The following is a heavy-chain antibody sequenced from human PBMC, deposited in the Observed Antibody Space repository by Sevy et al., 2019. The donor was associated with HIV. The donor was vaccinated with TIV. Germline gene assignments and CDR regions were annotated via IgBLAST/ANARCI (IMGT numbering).Heavy chain of an antibody. D-gene: IGHD3-10*01. CDR3: AEDGPPYYTSGSYMYYFDY. J-gene: IGHJ4*02. V-gene: IGHV3-30*18. Sequence: GGSLRLSCAASGFTFSSFGMHWVRQVPGKGLEWVSFISYDGSDKRYVDSVKGRFTISRDSSKNTLYLQMNSLRGGDKAVYYCAEDGPPYYTSGSYMYYFDYWGQGALVTVSS. CDR2: ISYDGSDK. CDR1: GFTFSSFG.